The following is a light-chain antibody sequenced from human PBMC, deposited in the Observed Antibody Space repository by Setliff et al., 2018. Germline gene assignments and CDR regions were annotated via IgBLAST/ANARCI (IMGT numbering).Light chain of an antibody. J-gene: IGLJ1*01. CDR2: DVS. CDR1: SGDVGGYDY. V-gene: IGLV2-14*01. CDR3: GSYTSINTLLYI. Sequence: QSALAQPASVHGSPGQSITITCTGTSGDVGGYDYVSWYQQHPGKAPKLMIYDVSNRPSGVSNRFSGSKSGNTASLTISGLQAEDEADYYCGSYTSINTLLYIFGTGTKVTVL.